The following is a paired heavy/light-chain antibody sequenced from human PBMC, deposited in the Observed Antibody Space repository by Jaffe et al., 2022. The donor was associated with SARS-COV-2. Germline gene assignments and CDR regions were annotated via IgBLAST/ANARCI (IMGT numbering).Light chain of an antibody. CDR1: QSLLHSNGYNY. V-gene: IGKV2-28*01. CDR3: MQPLQTRYT. J-gene: IGKJ2*01. CDR2: LGS. Sequence: EIVMTQSPLSLPVTPGEPASISCRSNQSLLHSNGYNYLDWYLQKPGQSPQLLIYLGSNRASGVPDRFSGSGSGTDFTLKISRVEAEDVGVYYCMQPLQTRYTFGQGTKLEIK.
Heavy chain of an antibody. D-gene: IGHD3-22*01. J-gene: IGHJ3*02. CDR2: IYSGGTT. CDR1: GLSVSSNY. Sequence: EVQLVESGGDFIRPGGSLRLSCAVSGLSVSSNYMSWVRQAPGKGLEWVSVIYSGGTTYYAGSVEGRFTISRDNFKNTLYLQMNSLRAEDTAVYYCARGYKYDISGYYPRGAFDIWGQGTLVTVSS. V-gene: IGHV3-53*01. CDR3: ARGYKYDISGYYPRGAFDI.